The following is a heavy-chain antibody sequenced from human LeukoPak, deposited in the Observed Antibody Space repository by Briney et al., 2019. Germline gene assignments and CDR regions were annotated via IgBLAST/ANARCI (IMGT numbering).Heavy chain of an antibody. V-gene: IGHV4-34*01. CDR1: GGSFSGYY. CDR3: ARWKLRLKGYYYYGMDV. J-gene: IGHJ6*02. CDR2: INHSGST. Sequence: ASETLSLTCAVYGGSFSGYYWSWIRQPPGKGLEWIGEINHSGSTNYNPSLKSRVTISVDTSKNQFSLKLSSVTAADTAVYYCARWKLRLKGYYYYGMDVWGQGTTVTVSS. D-gene: IGHD1-7*01.